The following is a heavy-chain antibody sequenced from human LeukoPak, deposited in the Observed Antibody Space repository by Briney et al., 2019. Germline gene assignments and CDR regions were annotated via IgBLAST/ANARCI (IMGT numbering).Heavy chain of an antibody. CDR3: ARDYSGNDPFDY. D-gene: IGHD5-12*01. Sequence: ASVKVSCKASGYTFTGYYMHWVRQAPGQGLEWMGRINPNSGGTNYAQKFQGRVTMTRDTSISTAYMELSRLRSDDTAVYYCARDYSGNDPFDYWGQGTLVTVSS. CDR1: GYTFTGYY. CDR2: INPNSGGT. J-gene: IGHJ4*02. V-gene: IGHV1-2*06.